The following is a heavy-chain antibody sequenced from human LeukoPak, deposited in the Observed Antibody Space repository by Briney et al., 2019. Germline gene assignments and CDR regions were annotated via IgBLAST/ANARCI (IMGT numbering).Heavy chain of an antibody. D-gene: IGHD3-10*01. CDR3: ARDGYYCGSGSYYPDY. J-gene: IGHJ4*02. V-gene: IGHV3-30*04. CDR1: GFTFSSYA. CDR2: ISYDGSNK. Sequence: PGRSLRLSCAASGFTFSSYAMHWVRQAPGKGLEWVAVISYDGSNKYYADSVKGRFTISRDNSKNTLYLQMNSLRAEDTAVYYCARDGYYCGSGSYYPDYWGQGTLVTVSS.